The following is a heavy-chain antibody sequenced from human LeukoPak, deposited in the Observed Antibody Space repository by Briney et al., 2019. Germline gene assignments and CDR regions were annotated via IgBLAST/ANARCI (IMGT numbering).Heavy chain of an antibody. Sequence: TSETLSLTCTVSGGSVSSGSYYWSWIRQPPGKGLEWIGYIYYSGSTNYNPSLKSRVTISVDTSKNRFSLKLSSVTAADTAVYYCARGSTVTSFDYWGEGTLATVSS. V-gene: IGHV4-61*01. D-gene: IGHD4-17*01. CDR2: IYYSGST. J-gene: IGHJ4*02. CDR1: GGSVSSGSYY. CDR3: ARGSTVTSFDY.